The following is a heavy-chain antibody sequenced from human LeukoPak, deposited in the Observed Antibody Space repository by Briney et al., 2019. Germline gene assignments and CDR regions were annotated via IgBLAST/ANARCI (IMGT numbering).Heavy chain of an antibody. Sequence: PGGSLRLSCAASGFTFSSYGMHWVRQAPGKGLEWVAFTRYDGSNKYYADSVKGRFTISRDNSKNTLYLQMNSLRAEDTAVYYCARQYSSSWYPFDYWGQGTLVTVSS. CDR1: GFTFSSYG. D-gene: IGHD6-13*01. V-gene: IGHV3-30*02. CDR2: TRYDGSNK. CDR3: ARQYSSSWYPFDY. J-gene: IGHJ4*02.